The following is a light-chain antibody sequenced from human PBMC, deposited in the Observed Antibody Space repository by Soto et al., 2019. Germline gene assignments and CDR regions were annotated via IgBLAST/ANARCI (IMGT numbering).Light chain of an antibody. Sequence: EIVLTQSPGTLSLSPGERATLSCRASQSVSSSSLAWYQQKPGQAPRLLIYGASSRATVIPDRFSGSGSGTDFNLTIRRLEPEDFAVYYCQQYGSSPWTFGQGTKVEIK. CDR2: GAS. CDR1: QSVSSSS. V-gene: IGKV3-20*01. J-gene: IGKJ1*01. CDR3: QQYGSSPWT.